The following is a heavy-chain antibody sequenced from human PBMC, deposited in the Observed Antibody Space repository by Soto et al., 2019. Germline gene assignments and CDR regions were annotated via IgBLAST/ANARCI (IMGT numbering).Heavy chain of an antibody. CDR3: ARRVAAHPYFDF. CDR1: GYIFANDW. J-gene: IGHJ4*02. Sequence: GESLKISCKGSGYIFANDWIAWVRQMPGKGLEWMGIIFPGDSDTRYSPSFQGQVTIPADKSINTAYLQWSSLKASDTAVYYCARRVAAHPYFDFWGQGALVTVS. V-gene: IGHV5-51*01. CDR2: IFPGDSDT. D-gene: IGHD6-6*01.